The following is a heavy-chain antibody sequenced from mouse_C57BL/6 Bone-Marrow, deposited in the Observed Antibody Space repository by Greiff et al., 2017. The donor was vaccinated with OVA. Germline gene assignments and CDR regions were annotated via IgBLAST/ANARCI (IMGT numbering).Heavy chain of an antibody. J-gene: IGHJ4*01. CDR3: VRGSNLIGGGMGY. CDR2: IRSKSNNYAT. V-gene: IGHV10-1*01. Sequence: EVHLVESGGGLVQPKGSLKLSCAASGFSFNTYAMNWVRQAPGKGLEWVARIRSKSNNYATYYADSVKDRFTISRDDSESMLYLQMNNLKTEDTAMYYCVRGSNLIGGGMGYWGQGTSVTVSS. CDR1: GFSFNTYA. D-gene: IGHD2-5*01.